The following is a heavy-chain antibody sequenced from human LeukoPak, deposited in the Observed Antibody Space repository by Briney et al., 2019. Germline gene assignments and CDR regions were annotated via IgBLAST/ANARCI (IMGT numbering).Heavy chain of an antibody. V-gene: IGHV3-7*01. CDR1: GFTFSSYW. CDR3: ARVRFAWLRPFDY. Sequence: GGSLRLSCAASGFTFSSYWMSWVRQAPGKGLEWVANIKQDGSEKYYVDSVKGRFTISRDNAKNSLYLQMNSLRAEDTAVYYCARVRFAWLRPFDYRGQGTLVTVSS. D-gene: IGHD5-12*01. J-gene: IGHJ4*02. CDR2: IKQDGSEK.